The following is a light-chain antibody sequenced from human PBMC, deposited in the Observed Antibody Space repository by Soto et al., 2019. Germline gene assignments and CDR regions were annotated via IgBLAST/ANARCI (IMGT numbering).Light chain of an antibody. CDR1: SSDVGGYSY. CDR2: EVS. CDR3: SSYTSSSTLV. V-gene: IGLV2-14*01. Sequence: QSVLNQPASVSGSPGQSITISCTGTSSDVGGYSYVSWYQQHPGKAPKLMIYEVSNRPSGVSNRFSGSKSGNTASLTISGLQPEDEADYYCSSYTSSSTLVFGGGTKLTVL. J-gene: IGLJ2*01.